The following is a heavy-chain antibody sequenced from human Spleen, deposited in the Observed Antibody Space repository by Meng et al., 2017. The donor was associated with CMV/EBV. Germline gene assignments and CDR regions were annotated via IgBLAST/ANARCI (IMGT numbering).Heavy chain of an antibody. CDR2: IYYSGST. CDR3: AREGDRYCSSTSCSIRKGCYYYGMDV. J-gene: IGHJ6*02. D-gene: IGHD2-2*01. V-gene: IGHV4-59*01. Sequence: SETLSLTCTVSGDSISSYYWSWIRQPPGKGLEWIGYIYYSGSTNYNPSLKSRVTISVDTSKNQFSLQLSSVTAADTAVYYCAREGDRYCSSTSCSIRKGCYYYGMDVWGQGTTVTVSS. CDR1: GDSISSYY.